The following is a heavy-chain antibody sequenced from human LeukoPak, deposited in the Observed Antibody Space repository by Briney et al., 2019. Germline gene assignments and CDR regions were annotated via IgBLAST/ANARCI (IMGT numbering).Heavy chain of an antibody. J-gene: IGHJ4*02. D-gene: IGHD6-13*01. CDR2: IYYSGST. V-gene: IGHV4-31*03. Sequence: SETLSLTCTVSGGSISSGGCYWSWLREHPGRGLEWIGYIYYSGSTYFNPSLKSRVTISADTSKNQFSLTLSSVTAADTAVYYCARARSAAGNFDYWGQGTLVTVSS. CDR1: GGSISSGGCY. CDR3: ARARSAAGNFDY.